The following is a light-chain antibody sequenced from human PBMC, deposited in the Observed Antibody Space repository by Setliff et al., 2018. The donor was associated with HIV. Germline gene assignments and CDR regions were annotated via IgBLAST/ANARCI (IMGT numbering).Light chain of an antibody. CDR2: DVS. CDR1: SSDVGAHNS. Sequence: QSALAQPHSVSGSRGQSVTFSCTGASSDVGAHNSVSWYQQHPGKAPKLILYDVSKRPSGVPARFSGFQSGNTASLIISGLQPEDEADYYCCSYAGRYTFVFGSVTKVTVL. V-gene: IGLV2-11*01. J-gene: IGLJ1*01. CDR3: CSYAGRYTFV.